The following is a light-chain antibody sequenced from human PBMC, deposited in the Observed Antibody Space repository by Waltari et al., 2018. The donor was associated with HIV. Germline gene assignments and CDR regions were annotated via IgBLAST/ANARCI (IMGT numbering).Light chain of an antibody. J-gene: IGKJ5*01. CDR1: QSVSSY. V-gene: IGKV3-11*01. Sequence: EIVLTQSPATLSLSPGERATLSCRASQSVSSYLAWYQQKPGQAPRLLIYDASNRATGIPARVSGSGSGTDFTLTISSLGTEDCAVYYCQQRSNWLRTFGQGTRLEIK. CDR2: DAS. CDR3: QQRSNWLRT.